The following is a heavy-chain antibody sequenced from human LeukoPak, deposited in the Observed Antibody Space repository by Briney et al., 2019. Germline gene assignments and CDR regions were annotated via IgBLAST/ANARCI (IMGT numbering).Heavy chain of an antibody. D-gene: IGHD3-3*01. CDR1: GGSFSGYY. V-gene: IGHV4-34*01. Sequence: PSETLSLTCAVYGGSFSGYYWSWIRQPPGKGLEWIGEINHSRSTNYNPSLKSRVTISVDTSKNQFSLKLSSVTAADTAVYYCASTIFGVVASSDAFDIWGQGTMVTVSS. CDR3: ASTIFGVVASSDAFDI. CDR2: INHSRST. J-gene: IGHJ3*02.